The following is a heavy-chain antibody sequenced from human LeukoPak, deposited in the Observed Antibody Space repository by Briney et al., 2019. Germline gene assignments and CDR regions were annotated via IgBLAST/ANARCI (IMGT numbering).Heavy chain of an antibody. V-gene: IGHV4-4*07. D-gene: IGHD3-22*01. J-gene: IGHJ4*02. CDR2: IYSSGST. CDR3: ARDGGNSGYHYWYYFVY. Sequence: LETLSLTCTVSGGSIRSYYWNWIRQPAGKGLEWIGRIYSSGSTNYNPSLKSRVTMSVDTSKNQFSLKLSSVTAADTAVYYCARDGGNSGYHYWYYFVYWCQGTLVTVSS. CDR1: GGSIRSYY.